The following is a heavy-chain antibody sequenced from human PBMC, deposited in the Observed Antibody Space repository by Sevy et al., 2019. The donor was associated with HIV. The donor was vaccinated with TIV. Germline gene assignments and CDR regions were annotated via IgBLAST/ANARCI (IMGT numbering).Heavy chain of an antibody. J-gene: IGHJ3*02. CDR3: ARDSSYCSGDKCYDVFDI. V-gene: IGHV3-7*01. D-gene: IGHD2-21*01. CDR1: GFTFSDYW. Sequence: GGSLRLSCAASGFTFSDYWMTWVRQAPGKDLEWVANIKRDESVKHYVDSVKGRFSVSRDNAKNSLYLHMNSLRADDTALYYWARDSSYCSGDKCYDVFDIWGQGTMVTVSS. CDR2: IKRDESVK.